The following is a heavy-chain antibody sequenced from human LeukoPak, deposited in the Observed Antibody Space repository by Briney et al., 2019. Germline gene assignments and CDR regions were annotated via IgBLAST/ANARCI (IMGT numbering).Heavy chain of an antibody. CDR1: GGSFSGYY. CDR3: ARGSGSFRLNNWFDP. J-gene: IGHJ5*02. V-gene: IGHV4-34*01. CDR2: INHSGSI. Sequence: SETLSLTCAVYGGSFSGYYWSWIRQPPGKGLEWIGEINHSGSINYNPSLKSRVTISVDTSKNQFSLKLSSVTAADTAVYYCARGSGSFRLNNWFDPWGQGTLVTVSS. D-gene: IGHD1-26*01.